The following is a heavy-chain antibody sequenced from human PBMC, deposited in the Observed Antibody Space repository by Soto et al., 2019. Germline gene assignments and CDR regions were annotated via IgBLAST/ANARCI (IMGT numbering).Heavy chain of an antibody. CDR1: GFTFNNFG. V-gene: IGHV3-73*01. J-gene: IGHJ5*02. CDR3: TLVETTTCLNP. Sequence: PGGSLRLSCVASGFTFNNFGMTWVRQAPGKGLEWVGRIRSKANNYATAYAASVRGRFTISRDDSRNTAYLQMNSLKTEDTAVYYCTLVETTTCLNPWGQGTLVTVSS. CDR2: IRSKANNYAT. D-gene: IGHD5-12*01.